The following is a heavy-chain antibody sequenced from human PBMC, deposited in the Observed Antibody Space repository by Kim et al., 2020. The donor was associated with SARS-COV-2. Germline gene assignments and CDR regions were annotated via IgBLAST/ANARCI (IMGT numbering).Heavy chain of an antibody. D-gene: IGHD1-26*01. V-gene: IGHV3-48*03. CDR2: ISSSGSTI. J-gene: IGHJ6*02. CDR1: GFTFSSYE. CDR3: ARDTRDGVWELLGYYYYYYGMDV. Sequence: GGSLRLSCAASGFTFSSYEMNWVRQAPGKGLEWVSYISSSGSTIYYADSVKGRFTISRDNAKNSLYLQMNSLRAEDTAVYYCARDTRDGVWELLGYYYYYYGMDVWGQGTTVTVSS.